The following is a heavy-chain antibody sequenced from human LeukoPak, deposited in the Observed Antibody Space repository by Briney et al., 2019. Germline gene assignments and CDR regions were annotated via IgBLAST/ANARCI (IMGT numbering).Heavy chain of an antibody. CDR2: ISTDGIAT. CDR3: VRSAYYPDY. J-gene: IGHJ4*02. Sequence: PGGSLRLSCAASGFTFSNYWLHWVRQAPGKGLVWVSRISTDGIATSYGDSVKGRVTISRDNARNTLYLQMNSLTPEDTAVYYCVRSAYYPDYWGQGTLVTVSS. D-gene: IGHD3-10*01. CDR1: GFTFSNYW. V-gene: IGHV3-74*01.